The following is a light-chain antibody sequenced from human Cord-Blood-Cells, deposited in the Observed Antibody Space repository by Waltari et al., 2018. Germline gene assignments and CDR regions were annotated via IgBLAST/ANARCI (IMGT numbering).Light chain of an antibody. Sequence: EIVLTQSPDTLSLSPGERATLSCRASQSVSSSYLAWYQQKPGQAPRLLIYGASSSATGIPDRCSGSGSGTDFTLTISRLEPEDFAVYYCQQYGSSPPYTFGQGTKLEIK. CDR3: QQYGSSPPYT. J-gene: IGKJ2*01. CDR2: GAS. V-gene: IGKV3-20*01. CDR1: QSVSSSY.